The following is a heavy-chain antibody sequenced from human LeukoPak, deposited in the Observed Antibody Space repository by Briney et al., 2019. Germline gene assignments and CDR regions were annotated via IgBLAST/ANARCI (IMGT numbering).Heavy chain of an antibody. CDR2: ISGSVRST. D-gene: IGHD2-15*01. Sequence: GGSLRLSCAASGFIFSSYGMSWVRQAPGQGLEWVSAISGSVRSTYYSDSVKGRFTISKDTSKNALYLQMNSLRAEDTAIYYCAKDQLNRFCSGGSCSITHDSWGQGTLVTVSS. CDR3: AKDQLNRFCSGGSCSITHDS. J-gene: IGHJ4*02. CDR1: GFIFSSYG. V-gene: IGHV3-23*01.